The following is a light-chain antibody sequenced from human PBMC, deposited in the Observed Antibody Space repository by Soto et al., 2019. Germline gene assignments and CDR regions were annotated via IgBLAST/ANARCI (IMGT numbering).Light chain of an antibody. CDR3: QHYNNWPFT. CDR2: AAS. Sequence: EIVMTQSPATQSVSPGERATLSCRASQAVSSNLAWYQQKPGQAPRLLIYAASTRAAGIPDRFSGSGSGTGFTLTITSLQSEDFAVYYCQHYNNWPFTFGPGTKV. CDR1: QAVSSN. J-gene: IGKJ3*01. V-gene: IGKV3-15*01.